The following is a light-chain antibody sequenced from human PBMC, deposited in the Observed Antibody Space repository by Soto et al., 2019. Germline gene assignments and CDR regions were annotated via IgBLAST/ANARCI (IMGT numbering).Light chain of an antibody. V-gene: IGLV3-21*04. Sequence: SYELTQPPSVSVAPGKTARSTCGGNNIGSKSVHWYQQKPGQAPVLVIYYDSDRPSGIPERVSGSNSGNTATLTISRVEARDEADYYCQVWDSSSDHHYVFGTGTKLTVL. CDR1: NIGSKS. CDR3: QVWDSSSDHHYV. J-gene: IGLJ1*01. CDR2: YDS.